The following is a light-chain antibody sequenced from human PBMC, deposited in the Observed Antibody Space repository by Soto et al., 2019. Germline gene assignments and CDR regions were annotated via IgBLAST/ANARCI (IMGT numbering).Light chain of an antibody. V-gene: IGLV4-69*01. J-gene: IGLJ2*01. CDR1: SGHSTYA. CDR3: QTWGTGIQV. Sequence: QSVLTQPASVPGSPGQSITISCTLSSGHSTYAIAWHQQQPGKGPRYIMKLNSDGSHNKGDGIPDRFSGSSSGAERYLTISSLQSDDEADYYCQTWGTGIQVFGGGTKVTAL. CDR2: LNSDGSH.